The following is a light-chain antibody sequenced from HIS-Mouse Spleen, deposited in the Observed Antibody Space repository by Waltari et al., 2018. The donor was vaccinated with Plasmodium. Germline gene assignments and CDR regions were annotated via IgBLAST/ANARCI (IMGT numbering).Light chain of an antibody. J-gene: IGLJ2*01. CDR2: EGS. CDR1: RSAVGSYNL. V-gene: IGLV2-23*01. CDR3: QSADSSGTYQV. Sequence: QSALTQPASVSGSPGPSITISCTVTRSAVGSYNLVSWYQQHPGNAPKLMIYEGSKRPSGVSNRFSGSKSGNTASLTISGLQAEDEADYYCQSADSSGTYQVFGGGTKLTVL.